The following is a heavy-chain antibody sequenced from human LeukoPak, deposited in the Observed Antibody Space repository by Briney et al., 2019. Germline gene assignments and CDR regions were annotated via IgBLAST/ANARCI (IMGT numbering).Heavy chain of an antibody. D-gene: IGHD6-19*01. V-gene: IGHV1-18*01. J-gene: IGHJ4*02. Sequence: ASVKVSCKASGYTFTSYGISWVQQAPGQGLEWMGWISAYNGNTNYAQKLQGRVTMTTDTSTSTAYMELRSLRSDDTAVYYCARDSVPWLAERAYYFDYWGQGTLVTVSS. CDR3: ARDSVPWLAERAYYFDY. CDR1: GYTFTSYG. CDR2: ISAYNGNT.